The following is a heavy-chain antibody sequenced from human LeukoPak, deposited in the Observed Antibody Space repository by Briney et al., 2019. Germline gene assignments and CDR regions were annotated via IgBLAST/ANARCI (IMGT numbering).Heavy chain of an antibody. CDR3: GRGVRAMVLPYYMDV. D-gene: IGHD4/OR15-4a*01. V-gene: IGHV1-69*05. CDR1: GGTFSSYA. Sequence: ASVKVSCKASGGTFSSYAISWVRQAPGQGLEWMGGIIPIFGTANYAQKFQGRVTITTDESTSTAYMELSSLRSEDTAVYYCGRGVRAMVLPYYMDVWGKGTTVTVSS. CDR2: IIPIFGTA. J-gene: IGHJ6*03.